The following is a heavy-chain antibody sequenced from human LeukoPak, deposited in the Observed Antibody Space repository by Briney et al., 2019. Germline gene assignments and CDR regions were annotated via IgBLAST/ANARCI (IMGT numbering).Heavy chain of an antibody. CDR3: ARVGDTAMVTDAFDI. CDR1: GFTFSSYE. V-gene: IGHV3-48*03. D-gene: IGHD5-18*01. J-gene: IGHJ3*02. Sequence: GGSLRLSCAASGFTFSSYEMNWVRQAPGKGLEWVSYISSSGSTIYYADSVKGRFTISRDNAKNTLYLQMNSLRAEDTAVYYCARVGDTAMVTDAFDIWGQGTMVTVSS. CDR2: ISSSGSTI.